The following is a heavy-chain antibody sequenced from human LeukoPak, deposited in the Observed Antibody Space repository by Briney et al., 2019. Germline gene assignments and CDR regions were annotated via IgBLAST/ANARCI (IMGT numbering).Heavy chain of an antibody. Sequence: ASVKVSCKASGYRFISNYIQWVRQATGQGLEWMGWMNPNSGNTGYAQKLQGRVTFTRDTSISTAYMELSSLRSEDTAVYYCARGLGSFGLVPGADYWGQGTLVTVSS. CDR3: ARGLGSFGLVPGADY. V-gene: IGHV1-8*03. CDR2: MNPNSGNT. CDR1: GYRFISNY. D-gene: IGHD3-10*01. J-gene: IGHJ4*02.